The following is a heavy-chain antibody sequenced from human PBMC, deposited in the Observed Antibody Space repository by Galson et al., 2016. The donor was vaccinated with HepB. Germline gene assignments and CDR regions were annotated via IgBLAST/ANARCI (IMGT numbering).Heavy chain of an antibody. D-gene: IGHD6-19*01. V-gene: IGHV3-21*01. Sequence: SLRLSCAASGFTFSSYTMNWVRQAPGKGLEWVSSISISSNYIYYADSLKGRFTISRDNAKNSLYLQMNSLRAEDTAVYYCAKVRYSSGWALEYWGQGTLVTVSS. CDR2: ISISSNYI. CDR3: AKVRYSSGWALEY. CDR1: GFTFSSYT. J-gene: IGHJ4*02.